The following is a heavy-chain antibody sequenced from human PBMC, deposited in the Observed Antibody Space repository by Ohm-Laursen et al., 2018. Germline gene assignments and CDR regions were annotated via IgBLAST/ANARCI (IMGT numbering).Heavy chain of an antibody. CDR1: GFTFSSYE. Sequence: GSLRLSCAASGFTFSSYEMNWVRQGPGRGLEWISYISATGNTIYYADSAKGRFTISRDNAKNTLYLQMNSLRAEDTAVYYCAKGAQWLVDFDYWGQGTLVTVSS. CDR2: ISATGNTI. CDR3: AKGAQWLVDFDY. V-gene: IGHV3-48*03. J-gene: IGHJ4*02. D-gene: IGHD6-19*01.